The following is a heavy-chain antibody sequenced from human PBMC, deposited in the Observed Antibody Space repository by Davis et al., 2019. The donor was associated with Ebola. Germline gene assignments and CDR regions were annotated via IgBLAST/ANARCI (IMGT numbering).Heavy chain of an antibody. CDR2: IGTIGGDT. V-gene: IGHV3-13*01. Sequence: GESLKISCAASGFTFSYYDMQWVRQAAEKGLEWVSGIGTIGGDTHYADSVKGRFTISRDDAKNSLYLQMDSLRAGDTAIYYCARANSGCTGGGCFSGHWFDPWGQGTLVTVSS. J-gene: IGHJ5*02. CDR3: ARANSGCTGGGCFSGHWFDP. CDR1: GFTFSYYD. D-gene: IGHD2-15*01.